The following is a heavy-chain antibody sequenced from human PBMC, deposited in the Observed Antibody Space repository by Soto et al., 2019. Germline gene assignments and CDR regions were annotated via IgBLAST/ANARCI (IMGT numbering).Heavy chain of an antibody. Sequence: SETLSLTCTVSGGSISSYYWSWIRQLPGKGLEWIGYIYYSGSTNYNPSLKSRVTISVDTSKNQFSQKLSSVTAADTAVYYCARQRSIAAAGTPFYFDYWGQGTLVTVSS. D-gene: IGHD6-13*01. CDR1: GGSISSYY. V-gene: IGHV4-59*01. CDR3: ARQRSIAAAGTPFYFDY. J-gene: IGHJ4*02. CDR2: IYYSGST.